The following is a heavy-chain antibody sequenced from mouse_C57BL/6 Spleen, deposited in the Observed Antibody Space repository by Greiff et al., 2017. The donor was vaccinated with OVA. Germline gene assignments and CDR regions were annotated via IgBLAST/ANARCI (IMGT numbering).Heavy chain of an antibody. CDR2: IRLKSDNYAT. D-gene: IGHD2-13*01. CDR3: TKVKWGFAY. V-gene: IGHV6-3*01. J-gene: IGHJ3*01. Sequence: ESGGGLVQPGGSMKLSCVASGFTFSNYWMNWVRQSPEKGLEWVAQIRLKSDNYATHYAESVKGRFTISRDDSKSSVYLQMNNLRAEDTGIYYCTKVKWGFAYWGQGTLVTVSA. CDR1: GFTFSNYW.